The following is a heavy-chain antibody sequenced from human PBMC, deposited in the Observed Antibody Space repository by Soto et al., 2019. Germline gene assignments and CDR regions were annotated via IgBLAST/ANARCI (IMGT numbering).Heavy chain of an antibody. CDR1: GDSVSSNSAA. J-gene: IGHJ5*02. Sequence: PSQTLSLTCAISGDSVSSNSAAWNWIRQSPSRGLEWLGRTYYRSKWYNDYAVSVKSRITINPDTSKNQFSLQLNSVTPEDTAVYYCAKSATPRSGPSPFDPWRQGTLVTVSS. CDR3: AKSATPRSGPSPFDP. D-gene: IGHD2-15*01. CDR2: TYYRSKWYN. V-gene: IGHV6-1*01.